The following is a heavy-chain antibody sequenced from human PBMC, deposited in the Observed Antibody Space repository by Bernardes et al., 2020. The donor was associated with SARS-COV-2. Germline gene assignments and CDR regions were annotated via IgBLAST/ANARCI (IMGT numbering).Heavy chain of an antibody. V-gene: IGHV3-20*01. D-gene: IGHD4-17*01. J-gene: IGHJ6*02. CDR2: INWNGGST. CDR1: GFTFDDYG. Sequence: GGSLRLSCAASGFTFDDYGMSWVRQAPGKGLEWVSGINWNGGSTGYADSVKGRFTISRDNAKNSLYLQMNSLRAEDTALYHCARDPHYGDYVFGDYYYYGMDVWGQGTTVTVSS. CDR3: ARDPHYGDYVFGDYYYYGMDV.